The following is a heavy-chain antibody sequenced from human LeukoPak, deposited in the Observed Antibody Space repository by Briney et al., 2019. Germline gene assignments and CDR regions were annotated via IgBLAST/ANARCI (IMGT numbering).Heavy chain of an antibody. Sequence: GASVKVSCKASGYTFTGYYMHWVRQAPGQGLEWMGWINPNSGGTNYAQKFQGRVTMTRDTSISTAYMELSRLRSDDTAVYYCATCAGYCSSTSWLFDYWGQGTLVTVSS. V-gene: IGHV1-2*02. CDR3: ATCAGYCSSTSWLFDY. J-gene: IGHJ4*02. D-gene: IGHD2-2*01. CDR2: INPNSGGT. CDR1: GYTFTGYY.